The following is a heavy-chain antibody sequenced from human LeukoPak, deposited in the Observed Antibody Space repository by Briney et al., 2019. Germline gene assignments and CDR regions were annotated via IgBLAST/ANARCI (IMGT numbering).Heavy chain of an antibody. CDR2: IIPIFGTA. V-gene: IGHV1-69*05. CDR1: GGTFSSYA. Sequence: GASVKVSCKASGGTFSSYAISWVRQAPGQGLEWMGGIIPIFGTANYAQKFQGRVTITTDESTSTAYMELSSLRSEDTAVYYCASPDCSSTSCYRRGAWRRFDYWGQGTLVAVSS. J-gene: IGHJ4*02. D-gene: IGHD2-2*02. CDR3: ASPDCSSTSCYRRGAWRRFDY.